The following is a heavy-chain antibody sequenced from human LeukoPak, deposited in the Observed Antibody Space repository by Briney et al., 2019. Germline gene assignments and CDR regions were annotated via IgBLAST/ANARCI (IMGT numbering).Heavy chain of an antibody. J-gene: IGHJ1*01. D-gene: IGHD3-22*01. CDR1: GGFISSYY. CDR3: ARAVQDNSSGYYHPSGKSFQH. V-gene: IGHV4-59*12. Sequence: SETLSLTCTVSGGFISSYYGSWLRQPPEKGQELVGYIYYSWSTNYNPSLQSRVTISADTSKNHSFLQLSSLTAADTALYYCARAVQDNSSGYYHPSGKSFQHCGQGNPVTVSS. CDR2: IYYSWST.